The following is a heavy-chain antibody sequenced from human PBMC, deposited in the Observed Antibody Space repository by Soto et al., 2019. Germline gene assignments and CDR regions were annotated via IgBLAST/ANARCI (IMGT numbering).Heavy chain of an antibody. CDR2: ISGNGGDT. V-gene: IGHV3-23*01. Sequence: GGSLRLSCAASGFTFSSFAMTWVRQAPGKGLEWVSSISGNGGDTNYADSVKGRFTVSRDNSKNTRSRQMNNLRGEETAVYYCATRPVLLWFGELEYYYAMDIWGPGTTVTVSS. D-gene: IGHD3-10*01. CDR1: GFTFSSFA. J-gene: IGHJ6*02. CDR3: ATRPVLLWFGELEYYYAMDI.